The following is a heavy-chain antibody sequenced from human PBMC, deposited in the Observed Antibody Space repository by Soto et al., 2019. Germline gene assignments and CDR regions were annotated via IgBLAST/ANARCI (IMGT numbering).Heavy chain of an antibody. CDR2: IYSGGST. J-gene: IGHJ4*02. CDR3: TRESSAYYCDY. CDR1: GFTVSSKY. D-gene: IGHD3-16*01. V-gene: IGHV3-53*05. Sequence: GGSLRLSCAASGFTVSSKYMSWVRQAPGKGLEWVSVIYSGGSTYYADSVKGRFTTSRDNSKNTIYLQMNSLRVEDTALYYCTRESSAYYCDYWGQGALVTVSS.